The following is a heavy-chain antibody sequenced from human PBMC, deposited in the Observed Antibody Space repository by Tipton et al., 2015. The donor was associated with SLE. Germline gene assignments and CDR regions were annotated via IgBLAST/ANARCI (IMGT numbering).Heavy chain of an antibody. J-gene: IGHJ4*02. CDR1: GFTFSDYS. Sequence: RSLRLSCEASGFTFSDYSMHWVRQAPGKGLEWVAFIRYDGSEEYYADSVKGRFTISRDNSNNTLFLQMTSLRAEDTAVYYCARDPAVARWGQGTLVTVSS. CDR2: IRYDGSEE. CDR3: ARDPAVAR. V-gene: IGHV3-33*01. D-gene: IGHD6-19*01.